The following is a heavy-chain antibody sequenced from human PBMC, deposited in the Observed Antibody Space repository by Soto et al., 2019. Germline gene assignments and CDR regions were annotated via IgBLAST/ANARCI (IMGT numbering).Heavy chain of an antibody. V-gene: IGHV3-21*01. CDR2: ISSSSSYI. D-gene: IGHD3-22*01. J-gene: IGHJ3*02. CDR1: GFTFSSYS. Sequence: EGQLVESGGGLVKPGGSLRLSCAASGFTFSSYSMNWVRQAPGKGLEWVSSISSSSSYIYYADSVKGRFTISRDNAKNSLYLQMNSLRAEDTAVYYCARGYHYYDSSGYDKWDAFDIWGQGTMVTVSS. CDR3: ARGYHYYDSSGYDKWDAFDI.